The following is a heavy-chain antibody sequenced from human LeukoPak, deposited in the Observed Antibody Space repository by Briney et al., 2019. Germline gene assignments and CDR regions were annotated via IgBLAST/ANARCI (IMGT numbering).Heavy chain of an antibody. V-gene: IGHV3-66*01. Sequence: GGSLRLSCAASGFTFSSYAMSWVRQAPGKGLEWVSVIYSGGSTYYADSVKGRFTISRDNSKNTLYLQMNSLRAEDTAVYYCARDDSGQDAFDIWGQGTMVTVSS. D-gene: IGHD2-21*02. CDR2: IYSGGST. CDR3: ARDDSGQDAFDI. CDR1: GFTFSSYA. J-gene: IGHJ3*02.